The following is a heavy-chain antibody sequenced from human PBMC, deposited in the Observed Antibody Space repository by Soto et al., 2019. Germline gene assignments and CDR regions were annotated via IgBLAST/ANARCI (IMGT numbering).Heavy chain of an antibody. D-gene: IGHD3-9*01. CDR2: IYYTGTT. CDR3: ARTPRLKTGHLDY. Sequence: SETLSLTCAIPGYSIRTYNCWVWVRQPPWKVLEWIGYIYYTGTTYYNLSLKSRVSMPIDTATDQFSLHLGSVTAADTAVYYCARTPRLKTGHLDYWGRGIMVPVSS. CDR1: GYSIRTYNC. V-gene: IGHV4-28*01. J-gene: IGHJ4*02.